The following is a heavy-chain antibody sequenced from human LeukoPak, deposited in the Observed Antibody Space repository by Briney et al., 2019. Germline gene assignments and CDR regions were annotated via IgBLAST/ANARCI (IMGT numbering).Heavy chain of an antibody. CDR2: INPNSDGT. V-gene: IGHV1-2*02. Sequence: GASVKVSCKASGYTFTGYYMHWVRQAPGQGLEWMGWINPNSDGTNYAQKFQGRVTMTRDTSISTAYMELSRLRSDDTAVYYCARDIRRDGSNQFGYWGQGTLVTVSS. J-gene: IGHJ4*02. D-gene: IGHD5-24*01. CDR1: GYTFTGYY. CDR3: ARDIRRDGSNQFGY.